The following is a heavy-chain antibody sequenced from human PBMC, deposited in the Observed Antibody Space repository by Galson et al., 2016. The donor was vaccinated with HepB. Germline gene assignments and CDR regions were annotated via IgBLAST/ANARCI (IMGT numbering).Heavy chain of an antibody. CDR1: GFTFSYYT. Sequence: SLRLSCAASGFTFSYYTMNWVRQAPGKGLEWVSSISNSGTYIYYADSVKGRFTISRDNAKNSLYLQMNSLRAEDTAVYYCARESTMSEAGTWGQGTLVTVSS. D-gene: IGHD6-19*01. V-gene: IGHV3-21*06. CDR3: ARESTMSEAGT. J-gene: IGHJ4*02. CDR2: ISNSGTYI.